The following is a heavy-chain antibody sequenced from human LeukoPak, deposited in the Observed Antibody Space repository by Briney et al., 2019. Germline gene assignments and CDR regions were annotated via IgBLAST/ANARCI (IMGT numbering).Heavy chain of an antibody. CDR2: ISSSSSNI. CDR1: GFTFSSYE. D-gene: IGHD6-13*01. CDR3: ARHIRGAAAVDY. V-gene: IGHV3-48*03. Sequence: SGGSLRLSCAASGFTFSSYEMNWVRQAPGKGLEWVSYISSSSSNIYYGDSVKGRFTISRDNAKNSLYLQMNSLRAEDTAVYYCARHIRGAAAVDYWGQGTLVTVSS. J-gene: IGHJ4*02.